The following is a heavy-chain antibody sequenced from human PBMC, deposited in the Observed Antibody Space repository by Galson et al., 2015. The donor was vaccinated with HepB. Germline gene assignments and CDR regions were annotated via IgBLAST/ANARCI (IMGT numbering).Heavy chain of an antibody. D-gene: IGHD5-12*01. CDR3: ARTLGVYSGYDYYPASFDY. CDR2: IYPGDSDT. CDR1: GYSFASNW. V-gene: IGHV5-51*03. Sequence: QSGAEVKEPGESLKISCKGSGYSFASNWIGWVRQMPGKGLEWMGIIYPGDSDTRYSPSFQGQVTISADKSISTAYLQWSSLRASDTAMYYCARTLGVYSGYDYYPASFDYWGQGTLVTVSS. J-gene: IGHJ4*02.